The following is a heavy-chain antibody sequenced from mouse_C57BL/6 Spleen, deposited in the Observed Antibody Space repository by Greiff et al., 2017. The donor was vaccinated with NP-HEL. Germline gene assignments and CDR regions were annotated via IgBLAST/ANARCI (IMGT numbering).Heavy chain of an antibody. J-gene: IGHJ3*01. D-gene: IGHD2-5*01. Sequence: VQLQQPGAELVRPGASVKLSCTASGSNIKDDYMHWVKQRPEQGLEWIGWIDPENGDTEYASKFQGKATITVDTSSNTANMQRSSLTSEDTAVYYCARRYSNYGNRPAWFAYWGQGTLVTVSA. CDR3: ARRYSNYGNRPAWFAY. CDR1: GSNIKDDY. V-gene: IGHV14-4*01. CDR2: IDPENGDT.